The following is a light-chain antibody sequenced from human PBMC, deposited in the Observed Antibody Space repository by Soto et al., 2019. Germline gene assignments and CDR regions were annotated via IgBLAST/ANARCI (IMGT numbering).Light chain of an antibody. V-gene: IGLV1-44*01. CDR3: AAWDDSLNGV. CDR1: SSNIGWHT. J-gene: IGLJ1*01. Sequence: QSVLTQPPSVSGTPGQTVTISCSGSSSNIGWHTVNWYQQVPGTAPRLLIYSNFLRPSGVPDRVSGSKSGTSASLAISGLQSEDEAVYYCAAWDDSLNGVFGSGTKVTVL. CDR2: SNF.